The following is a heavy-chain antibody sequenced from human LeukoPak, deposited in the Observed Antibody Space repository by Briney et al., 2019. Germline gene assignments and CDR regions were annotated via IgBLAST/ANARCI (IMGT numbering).Heavy chain of an antibody. J-gene: IGHJ4*02. Sequence: ASVKVSCKASGGTFSSYAISWVRQAPGQGLEWMGGIIPIFGTANYAQKFQGRVTITADESTSPAYMELSSLRSEDTAVYYCASNYDYGSFDYWGQGTLVTVSS. CDR2: IIPIFGTA. V-gene: IGHV1-69*01. CDR1: GGTFSSYA. CDR3: ASNYDYGSFDY. D-gene: IGHD4-17*01.